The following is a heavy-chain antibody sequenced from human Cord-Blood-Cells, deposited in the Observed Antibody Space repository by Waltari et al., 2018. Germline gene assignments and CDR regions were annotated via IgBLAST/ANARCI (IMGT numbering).Heavy chain of an antibody. J-gene: IGHJ3*02. V-gene: IGHV4-34*01. D-gene: IGHD7-27*01. Sequence: QVQLQQWGAGLLKPSETLSLTCAVYGGSFSGYYWSWIRQPPGKGLEWIGEINHSGSTNYNPSLRSRVTISVDTSKNQFSLKLSSVTAADTAVYYCARDGVLGKRAFDIWGQGTMVTVSS. CDR2: INHSGST. CDR3: ARDGVLGKRAFDI. CDR1: GGSFSGYY.